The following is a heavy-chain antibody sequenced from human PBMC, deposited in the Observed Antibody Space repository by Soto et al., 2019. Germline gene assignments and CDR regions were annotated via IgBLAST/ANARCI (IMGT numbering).Heavy chain of an antibody. CDR3: ARSSFFIAAAYFDY. CDR2: INPNSGGT. CDR1: GYTFTGYY. Sequence: ASVKVSCTASGYTFTGYYMHWVRQAPGQGLEWMGWINPNSGGTNYAQKFQGWVTMTRDTSISTAYMELSRLRSDDTAVYYCARSSFFIAAAYFDYWGQGTLVTVSS. V-gene: IGHV1-2*04. D-gene: IGHD6-13*01. J-gene: IGHJ4*02.